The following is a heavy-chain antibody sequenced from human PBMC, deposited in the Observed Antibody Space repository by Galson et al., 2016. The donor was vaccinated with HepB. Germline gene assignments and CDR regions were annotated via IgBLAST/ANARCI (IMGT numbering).Heavy chain of an antibody. D-gene: IGHD3-22*01. CDR1: GGSIRSYY. J-gene: IGHJ2*01. CDR3: ARRIYYNDSSGYYSATHWYFDL. CDR2: IYYSGSI. Sequence: TLSLTCTVSGGSIRSYYWSWIRQPPGKGLEWIGYIYYSGSIKYNPSLKSRVTMSVDTSMSQFSLRLSSLTAGDTAVYYCARRIYYNDSSGYYSATHWYFDLWGRGTLVTVSS. V-gene: IGHV4-59*01.